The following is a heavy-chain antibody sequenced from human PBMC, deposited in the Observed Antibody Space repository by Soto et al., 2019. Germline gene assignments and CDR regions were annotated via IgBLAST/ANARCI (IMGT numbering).Heavy chain of an antibody. CDR3: ARTITGTSDY. Sequence: GGSLRLSCAASGFTVSGNYMTWVRQTPGKGLEWVSAIYSGGSTNYAESVKGRFTISRDNSKNTVFLQMDSLRAEDKAVYDCARTITGTSDYWGQGTLVTVSS. D-gene: IGHD1-20*01. CDR1: GFTVSGNY. V-gene: IGHV3-66*01. CDR2: IYSGGST. J-gene: IGHJ4*02.